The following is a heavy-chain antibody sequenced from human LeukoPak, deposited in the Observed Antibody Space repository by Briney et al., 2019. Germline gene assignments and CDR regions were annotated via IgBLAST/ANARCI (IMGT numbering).Heavy chain of an antibody. D-gene: IGHD3-3*01. V-gene: IGHV4-38-2*01. Sequence: SETLSLTCAVSGYSISSGYYWGWIRQPPGKGLEWIGSIYHSGSTYYNPSLKSRVTMSVDTSKNQFSLKLSSVTAADTAVYYCARQQQYYDFWSGYYRFDPWGQGTLVTVSS. CDR2: IYHSGST. J-gene: IGHJ5*02. CDR1: GYSISSGYY. CDR3: ARQQQYYDFWSGYYRFDP.